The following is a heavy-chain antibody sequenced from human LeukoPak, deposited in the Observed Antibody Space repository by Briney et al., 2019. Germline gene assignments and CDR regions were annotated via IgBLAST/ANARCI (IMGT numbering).Heavy chain of an antibody. V-gene: IGHV3-48*04. J-gene: IGHJ4*02. CDR3: ARALDVDTSIDY. CDR1: GFTFSSYG. CDR2: ISSSGSTI. Sequence: PGASLRLSCAASGFTFSSYGMNWVRQAPGKGLEWVSYISSSGSTIYYADSVKGRFTISRDNAKNSLYLQMNSLRAEDTAVYYCARALDVDTSIDYWGQGTLVTVSS. D-gene: IGHD5-18*01.